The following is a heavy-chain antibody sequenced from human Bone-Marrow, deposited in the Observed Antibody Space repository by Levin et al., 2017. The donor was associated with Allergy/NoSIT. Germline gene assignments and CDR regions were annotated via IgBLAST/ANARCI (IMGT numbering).Heavy chain of an antibody. CDR1: GVTFNNHT. D-gene: IGHD3-3*01. V-gene: IGHV3-30-3*01. CDR3: ARVRRGDFWSGDYGYYYYYGMDV. J-gene: IGHJ6*02. CDR2: ISSDGSSK. Sequence: GESLKISCAASGVTFNNHTLHWVRQAPGKGLEWVALISSDGSSKYYADSVKGRFTISRDNSKNTLYLEMSSLRAEDTAVYYCARVRRGDFWSGDYGYYYYYGMDVWGQGTTVTVSS.